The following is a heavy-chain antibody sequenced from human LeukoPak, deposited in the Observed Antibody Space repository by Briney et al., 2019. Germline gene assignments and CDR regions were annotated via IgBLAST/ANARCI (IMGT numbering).Heavy chain of an antibody. Sequence: GASVKVSCKASGYTFTSYAMNWVRQAPGQGLEWMGWINTNTGNPTYAQGFTGRFVFSLDTSVSTAYLQISSLKAEDTAVYYCARGAVATTAGMYNWFDPWGQGTLVTVSS. V-gene: IGHV7-4-1*02. CDR1: GYTFTSYA. D-gene: IGHD5-12*01. CDR2: INTNTGNP. CDR3: ARGAVATTAGMYNWFDP. J-gene: IGHJ5*02.